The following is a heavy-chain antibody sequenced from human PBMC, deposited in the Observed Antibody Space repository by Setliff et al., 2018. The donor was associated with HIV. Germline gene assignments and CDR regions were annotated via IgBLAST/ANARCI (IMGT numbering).Heavy chain of an antibody. Sequence: PSETLSLTCNASGGSITSGNYYWTWIRQPPGKGLEWIGYIRYTDSTDYNPSLESRVTMSVDTSKKQISLKLTSVTAADSAVYYCVRGGLTGIDLWGQGRLVTVSS. CDR2: IRYTDST. CDR3: VRGGLTGIDL. D-gene: IGHD3-9*01. CDR1: GGSITSGNYY. J-gene: IGHJ5*02. V-gene: IGHV4-61*01.